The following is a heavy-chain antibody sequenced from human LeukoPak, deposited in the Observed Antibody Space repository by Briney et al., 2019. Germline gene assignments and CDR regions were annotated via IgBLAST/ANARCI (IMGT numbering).Heavy chain of an antibody. CDR2: INPNSGGT. V-gene: IGHV1-2*02. D-gene: IGHD3-22*01. J-gene: IGHJ4*02. Sequence: GASVKVSCKASGYTFTGHYMHWVRQAPGQGLEWMGWINPNSGGTNYAQKFQGRVTVTRGTSISTAYMELSRLRSDDSAVYYCASLNLPDSSGYYDDWGQGTLVAVSS. CDR3: ASLNLPDSSGYYDD. CDR1: GYTFTGHY.